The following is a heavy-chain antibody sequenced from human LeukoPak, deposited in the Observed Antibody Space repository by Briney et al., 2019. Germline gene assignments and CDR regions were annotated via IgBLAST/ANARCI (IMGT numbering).Heavy chain of an antibody. CDR3: ARHLIHYYDSGGYYDY. D-gene: IGHD3-22*01. J-gene: IGHJ4*02. Sequence: PSETLSLTCTVSGGSISSSSYYWGWVRQPPGKGLEWIGSIYYSGSTYYNPSLESRVIISVDTSKNQFSLKLTSVIAADTAVYYCARHLIHYYDSGGYYDYWGQGTLVTVSS. V-gene: IGHV4-39*01. CDR1: GGSISSSSYY. CDR2: IYYSGST.